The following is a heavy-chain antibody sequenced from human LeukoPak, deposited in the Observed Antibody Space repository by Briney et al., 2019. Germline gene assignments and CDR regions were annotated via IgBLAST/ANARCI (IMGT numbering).Heavy chain of an antibody. Sequence: GGSLRLSCEASGFNLGSSWMAWVRQAPGKGLEWVANIKPDGSEKHYVDSVKGRFTISRDNAKNSLYLQMNSLRAEDTAVYFCVRDGDDFKFDYWGQGSLVTVSS. V-gene: IGHV3-7*01. CDR3: VRDGDDFKFDY. CDR2: IKPDGSEK. J-gene: IGHJ4*02. D-gene: IGHD7-27*01. CDR1: GFNLGSSW.